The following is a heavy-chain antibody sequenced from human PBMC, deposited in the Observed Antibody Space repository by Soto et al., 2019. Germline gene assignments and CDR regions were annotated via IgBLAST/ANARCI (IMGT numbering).Heavy chain of an antibody. CDR1: GFAVSSKY. CDR3: ARALDFWSAYFDY. D-gene: IGHD3-3*01. Sequence: GGSLRLSCAASGFAVSSKYMTWVRQAPGKGLEWVSVIYGGGTTYYADSVKGRFTISRDNSKNTLYLQMNSLRTDDTAVYYCARALDFWSAYFDYWGQGSLVTVSS. V-gene: IGHV3-53*05. J-gene: IGHJ4*02. CDR2: IYGGGTT.